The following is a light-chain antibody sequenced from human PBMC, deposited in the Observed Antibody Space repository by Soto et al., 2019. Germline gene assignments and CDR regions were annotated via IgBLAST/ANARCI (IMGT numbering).Light chain of an antibody. Sequence: QSALTQPASVSGSPGQSIAISCTGTSSDVGGYDYVSWYQQHPGKAPKLMIYDVSNRPSGVSNRFSGSKSDNTASLTISGLQAEDEADYYCSSYTSSSTYVFGTGTSHRP. CDR3: SSYTSSSTYV. CDR2: DVS. J-gene: IGLJ1*01. CDR1: SSDVGGYDY. V-gene: IGLV2-14*03.